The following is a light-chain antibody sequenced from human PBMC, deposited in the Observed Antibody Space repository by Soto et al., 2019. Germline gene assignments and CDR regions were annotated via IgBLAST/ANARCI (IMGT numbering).Light chain of an antibody. CDR2: AAS. J-gene: IGKJ1*01. V-gene: IGKV1-39*01. CDR1: ENIASY. Sequence: DIQLTQSPSSLSASPGDRVTLTCRASENIASYLTWYQQRPGQAPELLISAASSLQSGIPSRFSGGGSGTDFTLTISSLQPEDFATYYCQQSYSNPRTFARGTKVEIK. CDR3: QQSYSNPRT.